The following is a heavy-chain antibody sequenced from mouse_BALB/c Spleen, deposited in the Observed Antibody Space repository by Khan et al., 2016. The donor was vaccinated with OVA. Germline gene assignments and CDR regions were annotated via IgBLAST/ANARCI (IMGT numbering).Heavy chain of an antibody. J-gene: IGHJ2*01. V-gene: IGHV3-2*02. CDR3: ARVHGGDFDY. CDR2: ISYSGNT. Sequence: EVKLQESGPGLVKPSQSLSLTCTVTGYSITSDYAWNWIRQFPGNKLEWLGYISYSGNTKYNPSLNSRISVTRDTSKNQFFLQLNSVDTEDTATYYCARVHGGDFDYWGQGTTLTVSS. CDR1: GYSITSDYA.